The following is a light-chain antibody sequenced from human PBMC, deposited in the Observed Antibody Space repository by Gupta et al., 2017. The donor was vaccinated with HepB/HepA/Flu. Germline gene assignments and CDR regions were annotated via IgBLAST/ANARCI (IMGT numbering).Light chain of an antibody. CDR2: DVS. CDR3: SSYTSSSTLV. J-gene: IGLJ2*01. V-gene: IGLV2-14*03. CDR1: SSDVGGYNY. Sequence: QSALTQPASVSGSPGQSLTISCTGTSSDVGGYNYVSWYQQHPGKAPKLMIYDVSNRPSGVSNHFSGSKSGNTASLTISGLQAEDEADYYCSSYTSSSTLVFGGGTKLTVL.